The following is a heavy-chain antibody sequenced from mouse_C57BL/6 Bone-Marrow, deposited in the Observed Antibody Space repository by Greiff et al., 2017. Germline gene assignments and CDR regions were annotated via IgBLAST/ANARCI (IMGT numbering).Heavy chain of an antibody. J-gene: IGHJ4*01. D-gene: IGHD1-1*01. CDR1: GYTFTSYW. Sequence: VQLQQPGAELVRPGSSVKLSCKASGYTFTSYWMHWVKQRPIQGLEWIGNIDPSDSETHYNQKFKDKATLTVDKSSSTAYMQLSSLTSEDSAVYYCAIYGILYYYAMDYCGQGTSVTVSS. CDR3: AIYGILYYYAMDY. V-gene: IGHV1-52*01. CDR2: IDPSDSET.